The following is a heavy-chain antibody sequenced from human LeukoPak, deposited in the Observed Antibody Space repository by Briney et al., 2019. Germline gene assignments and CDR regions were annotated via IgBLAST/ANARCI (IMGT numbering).Heavy chain of an antibody. CDR1: GFTFSSYE. CDR3: ARGEVRGVIDY. Sequence: PGGSLRLSCAASGFTFSSYEMNWVRQAPGKGLEWVSYISSSGSTIYYADSVKGRFTISRDNAKNSLYLQMNSLRAEDTAVYYCARGEVRGVIDYWGQGTLVTVSS. D-gene: IGHD3-10*01. CDR2: ISSSGSTI. J-gene: IGHJ4*02. V-gene: IGHV3-48*03.